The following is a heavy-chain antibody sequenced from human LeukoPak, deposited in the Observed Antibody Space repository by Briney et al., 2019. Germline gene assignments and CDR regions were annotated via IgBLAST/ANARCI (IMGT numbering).Heavy chain of an antibody. CDR1: GGSFSGYY. J-gene: IGHJ5*02. CDR3: ARGGLNYGSGSYHNWFDP. V-gene: IGHV4-34*01. CDR2: INHSGST. D-gene: IGHD3-10*01. Sequence: SETLSLTCAVYGGSFSGYYWSWIRQPPGKGLEWIGEINHSGSTNYNPSLTSRVTISVDTSKNQFSLTLSSVPAADTAVYYCARGGLNYGSGSYHNWFDPWGQGTLVTVSS.